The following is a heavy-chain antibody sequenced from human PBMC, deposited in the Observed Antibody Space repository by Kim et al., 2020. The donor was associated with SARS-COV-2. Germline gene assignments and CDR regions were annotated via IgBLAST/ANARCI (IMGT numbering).Heavy chain of an antibody. Sequence: NKRYSRKFQARVSITRDTSATTAYLELSGLRSEDTAVYYCAREAVAGSFDHWGQGTLVTVSS. CDR3: AREAVAGSFDH. D-gene: IGHD6-19*01. J-gene: IGHJ4*02. CDR2: NK. V-gene: IGHV1-3*01.